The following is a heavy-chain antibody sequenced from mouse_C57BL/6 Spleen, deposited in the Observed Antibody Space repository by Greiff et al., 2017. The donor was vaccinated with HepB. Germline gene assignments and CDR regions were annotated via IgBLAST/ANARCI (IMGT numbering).Heavy chain of an antibody. CDR1: GYAFTNYL. CDR2: INPGSGGT. V-gene: IGHV1-54*01. CDR3: AREETYYSNYYAMDY. J-gene: IGHJ4*01. D-gene: IGHD2-5*01. Sequence: QVQLQQSGAELVRPGTSVKVSCKASGYAFTNYLIEWVKQRPGQGLEWIGVINPGSGGTNYNEKFKGKAKLTADKSSSTAYMQLSSLTSEDSAVYFCAREETYYSNYYAMDYWGQGTSVTVSS.